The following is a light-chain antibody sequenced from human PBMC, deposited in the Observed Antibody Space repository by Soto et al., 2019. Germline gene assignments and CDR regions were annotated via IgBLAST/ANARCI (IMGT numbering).Light chain of an antibody. Sequence: EIALTQSPGTLSLSPGERATLSCRASQSVSSSYLAWYQQKPGQAPRLLIYGASSRATGIPDRFSGSGSGTDFTLTISRLEPEDFAVVYCQQYGSSPYTFGQGTKLEIK. CDR2: GAS. CDR3: QQYGSSPYT. V-gene: IGKV3-20*01. CDR1: QSVSSSY. J-gene: IGKJ2*01.